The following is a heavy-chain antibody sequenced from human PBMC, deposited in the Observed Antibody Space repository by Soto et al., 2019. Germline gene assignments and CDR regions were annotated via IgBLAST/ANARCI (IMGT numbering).Heavy chain of an antibody. V-gene: IGHV3-7*01. CDR3: SSRAVRSDPYYFDY. D-gene: IGHD3-10*02. CDR1: GFTFRDYW. Sequence: PGGSLRLSCAASGFTFRDYWMTWLRQAPGRGLEWVANINQDGSEKNYVDSAKGRFTISRDNAKNSLYLQMNSLRAEDTAVYYCSSRAVRSDPYYFDYWGPGALVTVSS. J-gene: IGHJ4*02. CDR2: INQDGSEK.